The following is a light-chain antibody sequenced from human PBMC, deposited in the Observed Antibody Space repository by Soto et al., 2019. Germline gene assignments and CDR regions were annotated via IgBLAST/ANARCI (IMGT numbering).Light chain of an antibody. CDR2: EVS. CDR3: SSYAGSNNFV. Sequence: QSALTQPPSASVSPGQSVTISCTGTSSDVGGYNYVSWYQQHPGKAPKLMIYEVSKRPSGVPDRFSGSKSGNTASLTVSGLQAEDEADYYCSSYAGSNNFVFGTG. J-gene: IGLJ1*01. CDR1: SSDVGGYNY. V-gene: IGLV2-8*01.